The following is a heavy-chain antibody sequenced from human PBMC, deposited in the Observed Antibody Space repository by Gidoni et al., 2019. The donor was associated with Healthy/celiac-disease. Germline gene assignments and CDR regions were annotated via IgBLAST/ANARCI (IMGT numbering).Heavy chain of an antibody. Sequence: QVQLVQSGSDLQKPGASVKVSCKASGYTFTSYAMNWVRQAHGQGLEWMGWINTNTGKPTYAQGFTGRFVFALDTSVSTAYLQICSLKAEDTAVYYCARDRYRITMVRGVNWFDTWGQGTLVTVSS. V-gene: IGHV7-4-1*01. D-gene: IGHD3-10*01. J-gene: IGHJ5*02. CDR3: ARDRYRITMVRGVNWFDT. CDR1: GYTFTSYA. CDR2: INTNTGKP.